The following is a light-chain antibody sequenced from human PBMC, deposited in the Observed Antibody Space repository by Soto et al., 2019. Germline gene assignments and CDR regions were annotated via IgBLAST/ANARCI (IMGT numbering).Light chain of an antibody. CDR1: QGISTY. CDR3: QQSYSTTWT. CDR2: AAS. Sequence: DIQMTQSPSSLSASVGDRVTITCRASQGISTYLNWYQQKPGKAPKLLIYAASSLQSGVPSRFSGSGSETDFTLTIRSLQPEDFATYSCQQSYSTTWTFGQGTKVDIK. V-gene: IGKV1-39*01. J-gene: IGKJ1*01.